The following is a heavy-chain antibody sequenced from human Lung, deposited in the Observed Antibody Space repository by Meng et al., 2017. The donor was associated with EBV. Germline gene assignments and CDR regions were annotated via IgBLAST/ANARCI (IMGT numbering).Heavy chain of an antibody. V-gene: IGHV4-61*01. Sequence: QGLLQGAGPGLVKPSETRSRTCTVFGGSVSSGSYYWSWIRQPPGKGLEWIGYMYYSGSTNYNPSLKSRVSISIDSSKNQFSLKLSSVTAADTAVYYCARAPLPYALTSGFDYWGRGTLVTVSS. CDR1: GGSVSSGSYY. CDR3: ARAPLPYALTSGFDY. J-gene: IGHJ4*01. D-gene: IGHD2-8*01. CDR2: MYYSGST.